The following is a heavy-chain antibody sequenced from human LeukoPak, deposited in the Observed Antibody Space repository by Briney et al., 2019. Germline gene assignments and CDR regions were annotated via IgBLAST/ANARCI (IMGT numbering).Heavy chain of an antibody. V-gene: IGHV3-9*01. CDR3: AKGGIGGSLTRQIDY. Sequence: PGGSLRLSCAASGFTFNDYAIHWVRQPPGKGLEWVSGVSWSGVDIGYADSVKGRFTISRDNTKRSLYLQMNSLKPEDTAFYYCAKGGIGGSLTRQIDYWGQGTLVIVSS. J-gene: IGHJ4*02. CDR2: VSWSGVDI. D-gene: IGHD2-15*01. CDR1: GFTFNDYA.